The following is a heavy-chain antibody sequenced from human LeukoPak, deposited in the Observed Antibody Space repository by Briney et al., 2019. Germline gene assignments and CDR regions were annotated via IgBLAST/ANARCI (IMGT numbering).Heavy chain of an antibody. CDR2: ISSGGSYI. V-gene: IGHV3-21*06. CDR1: GLTFSTYT. D-gene: IGHD3-9*01. Sequence: GGSLRLSCAASGLTFSTYTMNWVRQAPGKGLEWVSSISSGGSYIYYADSMKGRFTISRDNAKNSLYLQMNSLKAEDTAVYFCASHYDIDYWGQGTLVTVSS. J-gene: IGHJ4*02. CDR3: ASHYDIDY.